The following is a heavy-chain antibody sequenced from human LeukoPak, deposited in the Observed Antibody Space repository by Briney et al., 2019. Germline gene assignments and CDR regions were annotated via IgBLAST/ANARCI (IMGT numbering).Heavy chain of an antibody. J-gene: IGHJ3*02. CDR3: ARVNHVDGDHSAFDI. V-gene: IGHV1-2*02. CDR2: INPNSGGT. D-gene: IGHD1-14*01. CDR1: GYTFTGYY. Sequence: AASVKVSCKASGYTFTGYYMHWVRQAPGQGLEWMGWINPNSGGTNYAQKFQGRVTMTRDTSISTAYMELSRLRSDDTAVYYCARVNHVDGDHSAFDIWGQGTTVTVSS.